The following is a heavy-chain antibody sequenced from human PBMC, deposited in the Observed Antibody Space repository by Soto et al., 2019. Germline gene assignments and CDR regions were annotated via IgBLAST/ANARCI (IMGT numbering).Heavy chain of an antibody. CDR3: ARHPLGVTAINWALNWFDP. CDR2: IYYSGST. CDR1: GGSISSSSYY. J-gene: IGHJ5*02. Sequence: PSETLSLTCTVSGGSISSSSYYWGWIRQPPGKGLEWIGSIYYSGSTYYNPSLKSRVTISVDTSKNQFSLKLSSVTAADTAVYYCARHPLGVTAINWALNWFDPWGQGTLVTVSS. D-gene: IGHD2-21*02. V-gene: IGHV4-39*01.